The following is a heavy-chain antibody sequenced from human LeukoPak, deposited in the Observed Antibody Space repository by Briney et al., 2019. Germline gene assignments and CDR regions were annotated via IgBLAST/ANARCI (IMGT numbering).Heavy chain of an antibody. Sequence: GESLKISCKGSGYSFTSYWIGWVRQMPGKGLEWMGIIYPGDSDTRYSPSFQGQVTISADKSITTAYLQWSSLKASDTAMYYCARHRDSCLNAVCCSDYWGQGTLVTVSS. CDR3: ARHRDSCLNAVCCSDY. D-gene: IGHD2-8*01. CDR1: GYSFTSYW. J-gene: IGHJ4*02. CDR2: IYPGDSDT. V-gene: IGHV5-51*01.